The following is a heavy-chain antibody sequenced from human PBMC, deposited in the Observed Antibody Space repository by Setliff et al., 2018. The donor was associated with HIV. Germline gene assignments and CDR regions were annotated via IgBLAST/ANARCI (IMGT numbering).Heavy chain of an antibody. D-gene: IGHD3-22*01. V-gene: IGHV4-39*01. J-gene: IGHJ4*02. CDR3: ARGGGYSDRRPFAY. Sequence: SETLSLTCTVSGGSISSSSYYWGWIHQPPGKGLEWIASIYYSGSTHYNPSLKSRVSISVDTSRNQISLKLSSVTAADTAIYYCARGGGYSDRRPFAYWGQGTLVTVS. CDR1: GGSISSSSYY. CDR2: IYYSGST.